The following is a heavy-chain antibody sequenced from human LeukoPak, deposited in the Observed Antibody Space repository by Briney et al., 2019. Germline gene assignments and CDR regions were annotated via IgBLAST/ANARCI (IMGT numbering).Heavy chain of an antibody. V-gene: IGHV3-30-3*01. CDR2: ISYDGSNK. D-gene: IGHD5-12*01. CDR1: RFTFSSYA. J-gene: IGHJ4*02. CDR3: ASVTIVATYFDY. Sequence: SGGSLRLPCAASRFTFSSYAMHWVRQAPGKGLEWVAVISYDGSNKYYADSVKGRFTISRDNSKNTLYLQMNSLRAEDTAVYYCASVTIVATYFDYWGQGTLVTVSS.